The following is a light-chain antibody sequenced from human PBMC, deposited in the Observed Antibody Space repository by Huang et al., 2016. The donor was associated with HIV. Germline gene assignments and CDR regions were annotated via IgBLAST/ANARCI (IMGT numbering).Light chain of an antibody. CDR1: QSLLYNSNNKNY. CDR2: WAA. CDR3: QQYYSSLWT. Sequence: DIVMTQSPDSLTVSLGERATIHCKSSQSLLYNSNNKNYLNWYQQKPGQPPKLLIYWAAARESGVPDRFSGSGSGTNFTLTISSLQAEDVAIYYCQQYYSSLWTFGQGTKVEIK. J-gene: IGKJ1*01. V-gene: IGKV4-1*01.